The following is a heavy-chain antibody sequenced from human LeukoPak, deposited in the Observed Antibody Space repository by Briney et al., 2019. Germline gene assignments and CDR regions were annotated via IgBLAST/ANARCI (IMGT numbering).Heavy chain of an antibody. V-gene: IGHV4-59*04. J-gene: IGHJ3*02. CDR2: IFYSGGT. CDR3: AKSNGYGLVDI. D-gene: IGHD3-10*01. Sequence: KPGGSLRLSCVASGFTFNIYGMNWVRQAPGKGLEWIGNIFYSGGTYYSPSLTSRVTISLDTSRNQFSLKLNSVTAADTAVYYCAKSNGYGLVDIWGQGTMVTVSS. CDR1: GFTFNIYG.